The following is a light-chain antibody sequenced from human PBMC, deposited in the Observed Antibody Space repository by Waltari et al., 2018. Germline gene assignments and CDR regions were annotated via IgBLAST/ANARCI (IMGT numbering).Light chain of an antibody. V-gene: IGKV1-6*01. CDR3: LHDYNYPRT. J-gene: IGKJ1*01. CDR2: TAS. Sequence: AILMTQSPSSPSASVGDRVTITCRASQGIRNDLGWYQQKPGKAPKLLIYTASTLQSGVPSRFSGTGSGTDFTLTISSLQPEDFATYYCLHDYNYPRTFGQGTKVEIK. CDR1: QGIRND.